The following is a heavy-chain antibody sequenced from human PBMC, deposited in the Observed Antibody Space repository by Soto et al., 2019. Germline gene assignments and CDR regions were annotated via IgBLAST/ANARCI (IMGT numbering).Heavy chain of an antibody. J-gene: IGHJ6*02. CDR3: AKVRYSSPMGYYYGMDV. D-gene: IGHD2-2*01. V-gene: IGHV1-69*01. CDR1: RVAFSKFI. Sequence: QAQLEQSGGEVKKPGSSVKVSCKASRVAFSKFIVTWVRQAPGVGLXXXXGIIPVFGTANYAQKFQGRVTITADESTSTSYMEVNNLRSEDTAVYYCAKVRYSSPMGYYYGMDVWGQGTTVTVSS. CDR2: IIPVFGTA.